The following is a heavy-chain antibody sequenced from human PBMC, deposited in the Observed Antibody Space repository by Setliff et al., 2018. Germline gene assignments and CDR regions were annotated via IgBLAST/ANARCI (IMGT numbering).Heavy chain of an antibody. CDR2: ISSYNGKT. CDR3: AGDLDYQYYYETSGRDAFDI. D-gene: IGHD3-22*01. J-gene: IGHJ3*02. Sequence: ASVKVSCQASGYIFTSYGISWVRQAPGQGLEWMGWISSYNGKTNYAQKLQGRVTMTTDTSTSTAYMELRSLRSDDTAVYYCAGDLDYQYYYETSGRDAFDIWGLGTMVTVSS. V-gene: IGHV1-18*01. CDR1: GYIFTSYG.